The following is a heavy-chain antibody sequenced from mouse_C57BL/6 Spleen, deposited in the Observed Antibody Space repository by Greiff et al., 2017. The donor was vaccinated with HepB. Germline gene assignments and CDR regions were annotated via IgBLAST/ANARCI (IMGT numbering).Heavy chain of an antibody. CDR1: GYAFSSYW. V-gene: IGHV1-80*01. CDR2: IYPGDGDT. D-gene: IGHD1-1*01. Sequence: QVQLQQSGAELVKPGASVKISCKASGYAFSSYWMNWVKQRPGKGLEWIGQIYPGDGDTNYNGKFKGKATLTADKSSSTAYMQLSGLTSEDSAVYFCARYYGSSYAMDYWGQGTSVTVSS. CDR3: ARYYGSSYAMDY. J-gene: IGHJ4*01.